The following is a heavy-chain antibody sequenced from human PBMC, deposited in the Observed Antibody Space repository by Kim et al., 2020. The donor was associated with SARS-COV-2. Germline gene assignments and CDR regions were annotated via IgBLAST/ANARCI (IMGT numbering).Heavy chain of an antibody. CDR2: IIPLYGTP. CDR3: ARDQGLYTGIYSTEY. D-gene: IGHD1-26*01. J-gene: IGHJ4*02. Sequence: SVKVSCKASGGTLTTYAISWVRQAPGQGLEWMGGIIPLYGTPKYSQNFQGRLTITADESTSTAYMELSSLRSDDTALYYCARDQGLYTGIYSTEYWGQGTLVTVPS. CDR1: GGTLTTYA. V-gene: IGHV1-69*13.